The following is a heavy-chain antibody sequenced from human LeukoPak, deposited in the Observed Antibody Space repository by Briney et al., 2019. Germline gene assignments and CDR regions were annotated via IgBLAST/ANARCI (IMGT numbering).Heavy chain of an antibody. CDR3: ARGPERPYYDFWSGYYRSYYYYYGMDV. CDR1: GNSFTSYW. Sequence: GESLKISCKGSGNSFTSYWIGWVRQMPGKGLEWMGIIYPGDSDTRYSPSFQGQVTISADKSISTAYLQWSSLKASDTAMYYCARGPERPYYDFWSGYYRSYYYYYGMDVWGQGTTVTVSS. V-gene: IGHV5-51*01. D-gene: IGHD3-3*01. J-gene: IGHJ6*02. CDR2: IYPGDSDT.